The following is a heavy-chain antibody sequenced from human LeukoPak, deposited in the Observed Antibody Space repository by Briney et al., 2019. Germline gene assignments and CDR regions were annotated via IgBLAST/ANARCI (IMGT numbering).Heavy chain of an antibody. J-gene: IGHJ4*02. CDR3: ARPLGPRNTVTTPAPFDY. Sequence: GGSLRLSCTASGFTFNNSWMHWVRQAQGKGLMWVSRINSDGTSTSYADSVKGRFAISRDNAKNTLYLQMNSLRAEDTAVYYCARPLGPRNTVTTPAPFDYWGQGTLVTVSS. V-gene: IGHV3-74*01. D-gene: IGHD4-17*01. CDR1: GFTFNNSW. CDR2: INSDGTST.